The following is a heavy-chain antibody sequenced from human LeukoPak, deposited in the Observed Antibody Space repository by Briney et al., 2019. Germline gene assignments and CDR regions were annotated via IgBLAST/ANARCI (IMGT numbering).Heavy chain of an antibody. CDR2: IYYSGST. Sequence: PSETLSLTCTVSGGSISSYHWSWIRQPPGKGLEWMGYIYYSGSTNYNPSLKSRVTISVDTSKNQFSLKLSSVTAADTAVYYCARGTTVKHYYYYYIDVWGKGTTVTVSS. J-gene: IGHJ6*03. D-gene: IGHD4-11*01. V-gene: IGHV4-59*12. CDR3: ARGTTVKHYYYYYIDV. CDR1: GGSISSYH.